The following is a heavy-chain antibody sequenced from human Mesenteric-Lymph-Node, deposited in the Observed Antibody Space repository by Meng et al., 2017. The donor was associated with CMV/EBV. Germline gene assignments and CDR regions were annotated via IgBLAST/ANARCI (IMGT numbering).Heavy chain of an antibody. J-gene: IGHJ4*02. CDR1: GFAFSDYG. CDR2: IRYDGSNQ. CDR3: ARDMVPAAITEYYFDH. D-gene: IGHD2-2*02. Sequence: GESLKISCSASGFAFSDYGIHWVRQAPGKGLDWVAFIRYDGSNQYYADSVKGRFTISRDNSKNTMFLQMNSLRAEDTAVYFCARDMVPAAITEYYFDHWGQGTLVTVSS. V-gene: IGHV3-30*02.